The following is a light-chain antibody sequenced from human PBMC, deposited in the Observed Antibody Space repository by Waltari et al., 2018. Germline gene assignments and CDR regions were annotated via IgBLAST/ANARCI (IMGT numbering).Light chain of an antibody. J-gene: IGKJ1*01. CDR3: QQYNNWPPWT. Sequence: EIVMTQSPATLSVSPGERVTLSCRASQSVGNNLAWYQQKPGQAPRLLIYVASTRATGIPPGFSGSGSGTEFSLSISSLQSEDFGVYYCQQYNNWPPWTFGQGTRVEIK. CDR2: VAS. V-gene: IGKV3-15*01. CDR1: QSVGNN.